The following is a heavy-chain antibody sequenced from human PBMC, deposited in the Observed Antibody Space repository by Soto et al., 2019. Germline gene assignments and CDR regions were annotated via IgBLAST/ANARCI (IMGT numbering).Heavy chain of an antibody. J-gene: IGHJ4*02. CDR3: ARRYGGSFDF. CDR2: IYYSGST. V-gene: IGHV4-59*08. Sequence: SETLSLTCTVSGGSISSYYWSWIRQPPGKGLEWIGYIYYSGSTNYNPSLKSRVTISVDTSKNQFSLKLSSVTAADTAVYFCARRYGGSFDFWGQGALVTVSS. D-gene: IGHD4-17*01. CDR1: GGSISSYY.